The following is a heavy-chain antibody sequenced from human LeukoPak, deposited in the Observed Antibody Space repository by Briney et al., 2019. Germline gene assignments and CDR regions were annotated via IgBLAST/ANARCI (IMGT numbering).Heavy chain of an antibody. CDR2: MNPNSGNT. Sequence: ASVKVSCKASGYTFTSYDINWVRQATGQGLEWMGWMNPNSGNTAYAQKFQGRVTMTRNTSTSTAYMELSSLRSDDTAVYYCARAAHVIGYSYYFDYWGQGTLVTVSS. CDR1: GYTFTSYD. CDR3: ARAAHVIGYSYYFDY. D-gene: IGHD5-18*01. J-gene: IGHJ4*02. V-gene: IGHV1-8*01.